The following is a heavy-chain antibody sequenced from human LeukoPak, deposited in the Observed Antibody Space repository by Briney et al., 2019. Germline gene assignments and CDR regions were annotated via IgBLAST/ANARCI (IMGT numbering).Heavy chain of an antibody. Sequence: ASVKVSCKASGYTFTSYYMHWVRQAPGQGLEWMGIINPSGGSTSYAQKFQGRVTMTRDTSTSTAYMELSSLRSEDTAVYYCAAGRITTIVVVKFDYWGQGTLVTVSS. CDR3: AAGRITTIVVVKFDY. V-gene: IGHV1-46*03. D-gene: IGHD3-22*01. J-gene: IGHJ4*02. CDR1: GYTFTSYY. CDR2: INPSGGST.